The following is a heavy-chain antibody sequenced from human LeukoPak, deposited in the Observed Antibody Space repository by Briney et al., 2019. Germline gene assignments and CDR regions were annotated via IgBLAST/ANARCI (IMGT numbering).Heavy chain of an antibody. J-gene: IGHJ4*02. CDR3: ASSRRPALDY. CDR1: GGSFSGYY. V-gene: IGHV4-34*01. Sequence: SETLSLTCAVYGGSFSGYYWSWIRQPPGKGLEWIREINHSGSTNYNPSLKSRVTISVDTSKNQFSLKLSSVTAADTAVYYCASSRRPALDYWGQGTLVTVSS. D-gene: IGHD1-1*01. CDR2: INHSGST.